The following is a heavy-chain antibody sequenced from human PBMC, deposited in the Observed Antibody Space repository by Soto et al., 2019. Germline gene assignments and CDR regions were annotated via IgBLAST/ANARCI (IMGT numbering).Heavy chain of an antibody. CDR2: IYNNGRT. V-gene: IGHV4-59*01. CDR3: ARARFCTSTSCYHYFDF. D-gene: IGHD2-2*01. Sequence: SETLSLTCAVYGGSISSSSWSWIRQPPGRGLEWIGYIYNNGRTDYNPSLKSRVTISVDTSKNHFSLKLSSVTPADTAVYYCARARFCTSTSCYHYFDFWGQGTLVTVSS. J-gene: IGHJ4*02. CDR1: GGSISSSS.